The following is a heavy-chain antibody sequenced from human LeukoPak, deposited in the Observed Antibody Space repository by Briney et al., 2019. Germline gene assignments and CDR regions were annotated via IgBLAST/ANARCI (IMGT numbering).Heavy chain of an antibody. J-gene: IGHJ5*02. CDR3: ASRPPSARLERSNWFDP. V-gene: IGHV4-39*01. Sequence: KASETLSLTCTVSGGSISSSSYYWGWIRQPPGKGLEWIGSIYYSGSTYYNPSLKSRVTISVDTSKNQFSLKLSSVTAADTAVYYCASRPPSARLERSNWFDPWGQGTLVTVSS. CDR2: IYYSGST. D-gene: IGHD6-6*01. CDR1: GGSISSSSYY.